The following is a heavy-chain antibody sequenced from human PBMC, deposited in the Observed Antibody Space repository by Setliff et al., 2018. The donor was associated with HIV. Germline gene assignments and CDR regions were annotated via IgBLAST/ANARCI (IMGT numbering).Heavy chain of an antibody. CDR3: ARGGPARVALLYWFDP. D-gene: IGHD2-21*01. Sequence: ASVKVSCKASGYNFVGYGINWLRQAPGQGREWMGWINTYNGNTKYGQKFQGSVTMTTDTSTSTVYMELRNLRSDDTAVYFCARGGPARVALLYWFDPWGQGTLVTVS. CDR1: GYNFVGYG. J-gene: IGHJ5*02. V-gene: IGHV1-18*01. CDR2: INTYNGNT.